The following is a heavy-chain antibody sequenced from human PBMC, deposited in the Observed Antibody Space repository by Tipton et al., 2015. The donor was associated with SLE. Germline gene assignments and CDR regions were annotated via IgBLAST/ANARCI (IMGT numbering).Heavy chain of an antibody. CDR3: ARERVCSGGSCYSFDY. J-gene: IGHJ4*02. CDR2: INHSGST. Sequence: TLSLTCTVSGGSISSSSYYWGWIRQPPGKGLEWIGEINHSGSTNYNPSLKSRVTISVDTSKNQFSLKLSSVTAADTAVYYCARERVCSGGSCYSFDYWGQGTLVTVSS. CDR1: GGSISSSSYY. D-gene: IGHD2-15*01. V-gene: IGHV4-39*07.